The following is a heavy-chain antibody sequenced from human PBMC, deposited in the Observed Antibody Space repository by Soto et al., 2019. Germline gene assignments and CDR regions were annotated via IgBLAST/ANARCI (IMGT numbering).Heavy chain of an antibody. D-gene: IGHD2-2*01. J-gene: IGHJ6*02. V-gene: IGHV3-30-3*01. CDR3: ARDLPGYCSSTSCYYYYYYGMDV. Sequence: VGSLRLSCAASGFTFSSYAMHWVRQAPGKGLEWVAVISYDGSNKYYADSVKGRFTISRDNSKNTLYLQMNSLRAEDTAVYYCARDLPGYCSSTSCYYYYYYGMDVWGQGTTVTVSS. CDR2: ISYDGSNK. CDR1: GFTFSSYA.